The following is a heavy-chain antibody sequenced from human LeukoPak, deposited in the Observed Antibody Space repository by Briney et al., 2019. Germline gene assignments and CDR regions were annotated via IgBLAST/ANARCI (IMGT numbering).Heavy chain of an antibody. Sequence: GGSLRLSCAASGFTVSRNYMSWVRQAPGKGLDWVSVIYSGGSTYYADSVKGRFTISRDNSKNTLYLQMNSLRAEDTAVYYCAKGGVYSYGYHPFDYWGQGTLVTVSS. D-gene: IGHD5-18*01. V-gene: IGHV3-53*01. CDR1: GFTVSRNY. CDR3: AKGGVYSYGYHPFDY. J-gene: IGHJ4*02. CDR2: IYSGGST.